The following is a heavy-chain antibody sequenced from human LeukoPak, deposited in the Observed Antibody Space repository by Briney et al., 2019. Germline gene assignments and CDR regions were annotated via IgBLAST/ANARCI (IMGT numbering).Heavy chain of an antibody. J-gene: IGHJ4*02. V-gene: IGHV3-21*01. CDR1: GFPFSSYS. Sequence: GGSLRLSYAASGFPFSSYSMNWVRRAPGKGLEWVSSISSSSSYIYYADSVKGRFTISRDNAKNSLYLQMNSLRAEDTAVYYCAKDPDTAMVPHFDYWGQGTLVTVSS. D-gene: IGHD5-18*01. CDR3: AKDPDTAMVPHFDY. CDR2: ISSSSSYI.